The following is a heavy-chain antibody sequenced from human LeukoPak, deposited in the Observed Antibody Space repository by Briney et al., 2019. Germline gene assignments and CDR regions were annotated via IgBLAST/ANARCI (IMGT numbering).Heavy chain of an antibody. Sequence: GESLKISXKGSGYTFSSSWIGWVRPMPGKGLEWMGIIYPGDSDTRYSPSFQGPVTISADKSINAAYLQWSRLKATDTGIYYCARQYGRPFDYWGQGTLVTVSS. CDR3: ARQYGRPFDY. J-gene: IGHJ4*02. CDR1: GYTFSSSW. V-gene: IGHV5-51*01. CDR2: IYPGDSDT. D-gene: IGHD4-17*01.